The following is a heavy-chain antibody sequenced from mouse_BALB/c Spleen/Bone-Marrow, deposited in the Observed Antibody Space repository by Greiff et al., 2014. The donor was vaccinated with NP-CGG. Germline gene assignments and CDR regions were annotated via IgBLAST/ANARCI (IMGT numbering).Heavy chain of an antibody. V-gene: IGHV1-22*01. CDR3: ARGRWYY. Sequence: EVKLQESGPELVMPGASVKISCKTSGYTFTDYTLHWVKQSHGKSLEWIGGVNPNIGGTSYNQKFKDKASSTVNKSSTTAYMELRSLTSEDSAVYYCARGRWYYWGQGTTLTVSS. D-gene: IGHD2-3*01. CDR2: VNPNIGGT. J-gene: IGHJ2*01. CDR1: GYTFTDYT.